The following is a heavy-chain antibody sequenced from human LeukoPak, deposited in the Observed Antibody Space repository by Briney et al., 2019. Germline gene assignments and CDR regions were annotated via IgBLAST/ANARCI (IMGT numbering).Heavy chain of an antibody. D-gene: IGHD1-26*01. CDR3: ARYASGSYFDY. J-gene: IGHJ4*02. Sequence: SEALSIIFTVLDVAFSRSSYYWGCIRQPPLNCLEWIGSIYYSGSTYYNPSLKSRVTISVDTSKNQFSLKLSSVTAADTAVYYCARYASGSYFDYWGQGTLVAVSS. V-gene: IGHV4-39*01. CDR2: IYYSGST. CDR1: DVAFSRSSYY.